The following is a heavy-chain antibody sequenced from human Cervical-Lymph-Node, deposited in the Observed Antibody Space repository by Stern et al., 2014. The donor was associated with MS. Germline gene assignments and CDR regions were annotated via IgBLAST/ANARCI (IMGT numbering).Heavy chain of an antibody. V-gene: IGHV3-30*04. CDR3: ARNAHDAFDI. CDR2: ISYDGSNK. Sequence: VQLVQSGGGVVQPGRSLRLSCAASGFTFSSYAMHWVRQAPGKGLEWVAVISYDGSNKYYADSVKGRFTISRDNSKNTLYLQMNSLRAEDTAVYYCARNAHDAFDIWGQGTMVTVSS. CDR1: GFTFSSYA. J-gene: IGHJ3*02.